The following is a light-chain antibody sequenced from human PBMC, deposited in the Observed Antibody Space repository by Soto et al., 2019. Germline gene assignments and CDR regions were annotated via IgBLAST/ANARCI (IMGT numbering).Light chain of an antibody. Sequence: IQMTQSPSTLSASVGDRVTFTCRASQTISTWLAWYQQKPGEAPKLLIYKASTLEVGVPSRFSGSGSGTDFALTINTLQPADFATYYCQQYNSYPWTFGQGTKV. CDR1: QTISTW. J-gene: IGKJ1*01. CDR3: QQYNSYPWT. CDR2: KAS. V-gene: IGKV1-5*03.